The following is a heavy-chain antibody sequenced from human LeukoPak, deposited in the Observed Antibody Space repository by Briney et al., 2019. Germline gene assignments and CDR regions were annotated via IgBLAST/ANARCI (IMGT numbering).Heavy chain of an antibody. J-gene: IGHJ4*02. Sequence: GGALKISGKGSRYSLTSYWIGWVRQMPGKGLEWRGSIYPGDSDTRYSASFQGQVTISADKSISTPDLQWSSLRASDTAMFYCARPDVYFDSGGYQPAYFDYWGQGTLVTVSS. CDR3: ARPDVYFDSGGYQPAYFDY. CDR2: IYPGDSDT. D-gene: IGHD3-22*01. CDR1: RYSLTSYW. V-gene: IGHV5-51*01.